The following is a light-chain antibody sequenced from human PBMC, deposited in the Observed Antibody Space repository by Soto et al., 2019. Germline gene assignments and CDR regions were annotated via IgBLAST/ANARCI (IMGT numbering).Light chain of an antibody. CDR3: QQFNSYEDT. J-gene: IGKJ2*01. CDR1: QGISSA. Sequence: GDRVTITCRASQGISSALAWYQQKPGNAPKLLIYDASSLESGVPSRFSGSGSVTDFTLTISSLQPEDFATYYCQQFNSYEDTFGQGTNLEIK. CDR2: DAS. V-gene: IGKV1-13*02.